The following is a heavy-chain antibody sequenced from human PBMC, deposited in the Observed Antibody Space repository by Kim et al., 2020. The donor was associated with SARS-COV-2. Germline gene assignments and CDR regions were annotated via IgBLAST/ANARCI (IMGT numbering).Heavy chain of an antibody. D-gene: IGHD3-22*01. CDR2: ITTSSTYI. Sequence: GGSLRLSCAASGFTFSSYIMNWVRQAPGKGLEWVSSITTSSTYIYYADSVKGRFTISRDNAKNSLYLQMNSLRAEDTAVYYCARDLRYFDGSGPSYFDYWGQGTLVTVSS. J-gene: IGHJ4*02. V-gene: IGHV3-21*01. CDR3: ARDLRYFDGSGPSYFDY. CDR1: GFTFSSYI.